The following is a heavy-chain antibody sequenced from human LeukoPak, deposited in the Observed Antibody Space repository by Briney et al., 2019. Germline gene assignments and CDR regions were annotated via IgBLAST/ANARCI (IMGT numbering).Heavy chain of an antibody. CDR2: VSHTSSTT. D-gene: IGHD3-9*01. CDR3: AKGSYYDILTGQTY. Sequence: GGSLRLSCAASGFTFSGYGMSWVRQAPGKGLEWVSSVSHTSSTTSYTDSVKGRFTISRDNSKNTLYLQMNSLRAEDTAVYYCAKGSYYDILTGQTYWGQGTLVTVSS. V-gene: IGHV3-23*01. CDR1: GFTFSGYG. J-gene: IGHJ4*02.